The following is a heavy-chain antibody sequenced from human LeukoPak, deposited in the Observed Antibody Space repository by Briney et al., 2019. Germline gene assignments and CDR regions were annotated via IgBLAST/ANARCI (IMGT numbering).Heavy chain of an antibody. CDR2: THPNSGGT. CDR3: ARAPLVGATTINFDY. Sequence: APVKVSCKTSGYTFSGYYMNWVRQAPGQGLEWMGWTHPNSGGTYYAQKFKGRVTMTRDTSITTAYMELSWLTSDDTAVYYCARAPLVGATTINFDYWGQGTLVTVSS. CDR1: GYTFSGYY. J-gene: IGHJ4*02. D-gene: IGHD1-26*01. V-gene: IGHV1-2*02.